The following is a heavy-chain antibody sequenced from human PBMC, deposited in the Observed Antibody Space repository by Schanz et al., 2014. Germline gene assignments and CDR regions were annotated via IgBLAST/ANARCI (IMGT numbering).Heavy chain of an antibody. CDR2: ISGSGGST. J-gene: IGHJ4*02. D-gene: IGHD2-8*02. Sequence: EVQLVESGGGLVQPGGSLRLSCAASGFTFSSYAMSWVRQAPGKGLEWVSAISGSGGSTYYADSVKGRFTISRDNSKGALYLQMSSLRAEDTAVYYCAKSLESCPGGRCSRGYFDYWGQGTLVTVSS. V-gene: IGHV3-23*04. CDR1: GFTFSSYA. CDR3: AKSLESCPGGRCSRGYFDY.